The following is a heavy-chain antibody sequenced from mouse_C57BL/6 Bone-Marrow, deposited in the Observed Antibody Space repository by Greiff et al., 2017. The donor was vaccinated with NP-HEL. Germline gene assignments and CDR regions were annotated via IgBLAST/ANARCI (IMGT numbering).Heavy chain of an antibody. V-gene: IGHV8-8*01. CDR2: IWWDDDK. Sequence: QVTLKESGPGILQPSQTLSLTCSFSGFSLSTFGMGVGWIRQPSGKGLEWLAHIWWDDDKYYNPALKSRLTISKDTSKNQVFLKIANVDTADTATYYCARLYYYGSGVYFDYWGQGTTLTVSS. D-gene: IGHD1-1*01. CDR1: GFSLSTFGMG. CDR3: ARLYYYGSGVYFDY. J-gene: IGHJ2*01.